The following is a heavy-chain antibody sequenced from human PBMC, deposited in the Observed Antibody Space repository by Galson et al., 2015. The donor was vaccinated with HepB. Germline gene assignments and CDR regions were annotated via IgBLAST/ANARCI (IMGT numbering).Heavy chain of an antibody. J-gene: IGHJ4*02. D-gene: IGHD2-2*01. CDR3: AITLGHCSSTSCEDY. CDR1: GYSFTSYW. V-gene: IGHV5-10-1*01. Sequence: QSGAEVKKPGESLRISCKGSGYSFTSYWISWVRQMPGKGLEWMGRIDPSDSYTNYSPSFQGHVTISADKSISTAYLQWSSLKASDTAMYYCAITLGHCSSTSCEDYWGQGTLVTVSS. CDR2: IDPSDSYT.